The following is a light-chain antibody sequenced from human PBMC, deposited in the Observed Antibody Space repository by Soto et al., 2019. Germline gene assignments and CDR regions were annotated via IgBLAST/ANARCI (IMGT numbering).Light chain of an antibody. J-gene: IGKJ1*01. Sequence: EIVLTQSPGTLSLSRGERATLSCRASQSLSNNIYLAWYQQKPGQAPRLLIYGASSRATGIPDRFSGSASGTDFPLTISRLEPEDFAVYYCQQYGSSGTFGQGTKVDIK. CDR2: GAS. V-gene: IGKV3-20*01. CDR1: QSLSNNIY. CDR3: QQYGSSGT.